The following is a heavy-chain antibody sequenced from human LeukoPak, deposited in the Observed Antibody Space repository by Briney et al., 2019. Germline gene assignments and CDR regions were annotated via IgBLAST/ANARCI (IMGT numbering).Heavy chain of an antibody. Sequence: GGSLRLSCAASGFTFSSYAMSWVRQAPGKGLEWVSAISGSGGSTYYADSVKGRFTISRDNSKNTLYLQMNSLRSEDTAVYYCARDGRLPMGGRGHFFDSWGQGALVIVSS. V-gene: IGHV3-23*01. CDR3: ARDGRLPMGGRGHFFDS. CDR1: GFTFSSYA. CDR2: ISGSGGST. J-gene: IGHJ4*02. D-gene: IGHD2-8*01.